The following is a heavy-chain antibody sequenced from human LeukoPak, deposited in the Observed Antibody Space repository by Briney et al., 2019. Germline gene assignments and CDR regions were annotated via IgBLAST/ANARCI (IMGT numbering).Heavy chain of an antibody. J-gene: IGHJ4*02. CDR2: IYTSGST. Sequence: SETLSLTCTVSGGSMSSYYCSWIRQPPGKGLEWIGRIYTSGSTNYNPSLKSRVTISVDTSKNQFSLKLSSVTAADTAVYYCARGLYRYYDFWSGLFDYWGQGTLVTVSS. CDR3: ARGLYRYYDFWSGLFDY. V-gene: IGHV4-4*08. D-gene: IGHD3-3*01. CDR1: GGSMSSYY.